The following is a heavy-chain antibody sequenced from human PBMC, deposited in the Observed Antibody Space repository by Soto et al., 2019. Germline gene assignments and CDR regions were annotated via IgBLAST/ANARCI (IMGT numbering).Heavy chain of an antibody. CDR2: INAGNGNT. D-gene: IGHD3-16*01. CDR3: GRVYGAVATSPSDYVSGSFHY. CDR1: GYTFTSYA. J-gene: IGHJ4*02. Sequence: ASVKVSCKASGYTFTSYAMHWVRQAPGQRLEWMGWINAGNGNTKYSQKFQGRGTITTDTSTSTAYMERSSLRSEDTAVYSCGRVYGAVATSPSDYVSGSFHYWGQGTLVTVSS. V-gene: IGHV1-3*01.